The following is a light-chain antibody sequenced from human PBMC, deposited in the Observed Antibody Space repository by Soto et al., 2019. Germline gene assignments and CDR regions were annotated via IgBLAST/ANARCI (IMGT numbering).Light chain of an antibody. CDR1: QTVLHSSNNKNY. J-gene: IGKJ4*01. V-gene: IGKV4-1*01. Sequence: DIVMTQSPDSLAVSLGERATINCKSSQTVLHSSNNKNYLAWYQQKPGQPPKLLLYWASTRDSGVPDRISGSGSGTYFTLTSSNLQPEDVAVYYCQQYYNSPRTFGGGTKVEIK. CDR2: WAS. CDR3: QQYYNSPRT.